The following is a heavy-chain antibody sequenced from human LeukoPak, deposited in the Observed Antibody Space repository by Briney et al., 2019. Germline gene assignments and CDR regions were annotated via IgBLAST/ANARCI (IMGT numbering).Heavy chain of an antibody. V-gene: IGHV4-59*01. D-gene: IGHD3-3*01. CDR1: GGSISSYY. Sequence: ETLSLTCTVSGGSISSYYWSWIRQPPGKGLEWIGYIYYSRSTNYNPSLKSRVTISVDTSKNQFSLKLSSVTAADTAVYYCARGSFWSGYYLWFDPWGQGTLVTVSS. J-gene: IGHJ5*02. CDR3: ARGSFWSGYYLWFDP. CDR2: IYYSRST.